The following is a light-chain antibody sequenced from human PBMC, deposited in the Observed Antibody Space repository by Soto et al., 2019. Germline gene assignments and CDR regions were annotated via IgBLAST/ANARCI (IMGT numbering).Light chain of an antibody. CDR1: SSDVGGYNY. J-gene: IGLJ2*01. CDR3: QTWGPGIHVV. Sequence: QSALTQPPSASGSPGQSVAISCTGTSSDVGGYNYVSWYQQHPGKAPKLMIYEVNKRPSGVPDRFSGSKSGNTASLTVSGLQAEDEADYYCQTWGPGIHVVIGGGTKLTVL. V-gene: IGLV2-8*01. CDR2: EVN.